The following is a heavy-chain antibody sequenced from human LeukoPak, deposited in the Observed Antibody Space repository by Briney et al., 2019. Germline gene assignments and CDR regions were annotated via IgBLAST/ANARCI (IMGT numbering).Heavy chain of an antibody. CDR1: GFTFSSYA. V-gene: IGHV3-23*01. CDR3: VRDGPYGGNSDFDY. Sequence: GGSLRLSCAASGFTFSSYAMSWVRQAPGKGLEWVSAISGSGGSTYYADSVKGRFTISRDNSENTMYLQMDSLRADDTAVYYCVRDGPYGGNSDFDYWGQGTLVTVSS. D-gene: IGHD4-23*01. J-gene: IGHJ4*02. CDR2: ISGSGGST.